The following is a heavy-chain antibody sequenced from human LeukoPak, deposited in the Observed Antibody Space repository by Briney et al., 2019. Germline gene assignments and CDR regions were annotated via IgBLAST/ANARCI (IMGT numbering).Heavy chain of an antibody. Sequence: ASVKVSCKASGYTFTSYDINWVRQATGQGLEWMAWMNPNSNNTGYAQKFHGRVTMTRNTSISTAYMELSSLRSEDTAVYYCARSPIGLGFFDYWGQGTLVTVSS. CDR1: GYTFTSYD. CDR2: MNPNSNNT. J-gene: IGHJ4*02. D-gene: IGHD7-27*01. V-gene: IGHV1-8*01. CDR3: ARSPIGLGFFDY.